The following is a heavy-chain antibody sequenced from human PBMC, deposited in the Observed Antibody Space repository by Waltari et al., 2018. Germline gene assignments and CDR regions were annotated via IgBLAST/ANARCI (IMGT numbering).Heavy chain of an antibody. V-gene: IGHV1-3*01. CDR1: GYTFTSYA. J-gene: IGHJ4*02. CDR2: INASNGNT. CDR3: ARSPSPGLPTPGFWDH. Sequence: QVQLVQSGAEVKTPGASVKVSCKASGYTFTSYAMHWVLQAPGQRLEWMGWINASNGNTKYSQKFQGRVTITRDTSASTAYMELSSLRSEDTAVYYCARSPSPGLPTPGFWDHWGQGTLVTVSS. D-gene: IGHD2-21*01.